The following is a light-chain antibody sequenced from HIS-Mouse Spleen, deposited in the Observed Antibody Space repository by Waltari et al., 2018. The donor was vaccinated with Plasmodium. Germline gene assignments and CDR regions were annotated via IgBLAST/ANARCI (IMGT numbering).Light chain of an antibody. J-gene: IGKJ2*01. CDR2: GAS. Sequence: EIVLTQSPGTLSLSPGERATLSCRASQSVSSSYLAWYQQKPGQAPRLLIYGASSRATGIPDRFSCSGSRTDFTLTISRLEPEDFAVYYCQQYGSSPYTFGQGTKLEIK. CDR3: QQYGSSPYT. CDR1: QSVSSSY. V-gene: IGKV3-20*01.